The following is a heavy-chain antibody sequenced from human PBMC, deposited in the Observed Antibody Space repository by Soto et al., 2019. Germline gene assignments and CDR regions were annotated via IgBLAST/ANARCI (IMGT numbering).Heavy chain of an antibody. D-gene: IGHD5-12*01. Sequence: EVQLVESGGGLVQPGGSLRLSCAASGFTFRSYWMSWVRQAPGKGLEWVADIKEDGGEEDYVDSVKGRFTISRDNSKNSLCLQMNSLRGEDTAVYYCARLRGGYDFDYWGQGIQVTVSS. CDR3: ARLRGGYDFDY. CDR2: IKEDGGEE. V-gene: IGHV3-7*01. J-gene: IGHJ4*02. CDR1: GFTFRSYW.